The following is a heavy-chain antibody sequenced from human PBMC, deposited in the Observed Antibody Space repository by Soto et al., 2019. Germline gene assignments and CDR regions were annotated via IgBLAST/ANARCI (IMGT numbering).Heavy chain of an antibody. J-gene: IGHJ4*02. V-gene: IGHV3-23*01. CDR3: AKAQWLLGGDYFDS. D-gene: IGHD6-19*01. CDR1: GIIFGVYA. CDR2: ITDTVDTT. Sequence: ARSLRLSCAASGIIFGVYAMDWVRQAPGKGLEWVSSITDTVDTTYYADSVKGRFTISRDKSTNTLYLQMNSLRVEDTAVYYCAKAQWLLGGDYFDSWGQGTPVTVSS.